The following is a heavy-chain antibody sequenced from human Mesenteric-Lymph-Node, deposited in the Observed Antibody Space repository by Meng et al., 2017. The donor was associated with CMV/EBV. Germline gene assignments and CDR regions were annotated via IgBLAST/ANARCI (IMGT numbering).Heavy chain of an antibody. CDR3: ARRFEYSSSSDGGAVEGFYYYYGMDV. CDR2: INHDGAIT. D-gene: IGHD6-6*01. CDR1: GFPFGSDV. V-gene: IGHV3-74*03. Sequence: GGSLRLSCAASGFPFGSDVMHWVRQAPGKGLVWVARINHDGAITTYVDSVKGRFTVSRDNAKSTLYLQMNSLRAEDTAVYYCARRFEYSSSSDGGAVEGFYYYYGMDVWGQGTTVTVSS. J-gene: IGHJ6*02.